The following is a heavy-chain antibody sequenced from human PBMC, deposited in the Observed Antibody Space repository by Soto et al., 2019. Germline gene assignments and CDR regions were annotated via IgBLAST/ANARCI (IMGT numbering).Heavy chain of an antibody. CDR1: GYTFTSYG. CDR2: ISAYNGNT. CDR3: ARDPAVAGPSGAAFDI. V-gene: IGHV1-18*01. Sequence: ASVKVSCKASGYTFTSYGISWVRQAPGQGLEWMGWISAYNGNTNYAQKLQGRVTMTTDTSTSTAYMELRSLRSDDTAVYYCARDPAVAGPSGAAFDIWGQATMVTVSS. D-gene: IGHD6-19*01. J-gene: IGHJ3*02.